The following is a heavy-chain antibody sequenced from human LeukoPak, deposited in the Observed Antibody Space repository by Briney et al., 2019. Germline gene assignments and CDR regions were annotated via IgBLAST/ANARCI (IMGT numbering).Heavy chain of an antibody. Sequence: GGXXRLSCGASGFTFDDYAMHWGRQAPGKGLEWVSLISWDGGSTYYAESVKGRFTISREKSKKSLYMQMNSLRAGDTALYYCAKESPPYDFWSGYYTRGYFHYWGQGTLVTVSS. D-gene: IGHD3-3*01. CDR3: AKESPPYDFWSGYYTRGYFHY. CDR2: ISWDGGST. J-gene: IGHJ4*02. CDR1: GFTFDDYA. V-gene: IGHV3-43D*04.